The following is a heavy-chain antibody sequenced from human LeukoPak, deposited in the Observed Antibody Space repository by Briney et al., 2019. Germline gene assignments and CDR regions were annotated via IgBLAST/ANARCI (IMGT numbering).Heavy chain of an antibody. D-gene: IGHD1-26*01. V-gene: IGHV3-30*02. CDR1: GLSLTTHG. CDR3: AKAPSLGAN. Sequence: PGGALGLSCAASGLSLTTHGMHRVRPAPGKGLGGVAVIWYDGSNKYYAESVKGRFTISRDNSKKTLYRQMNSLIAEDTAVYYCAKAPSLGANWGQGTLVTVSS. CDR2: IWYDGSNK. J-gene: IGHJ4*02.